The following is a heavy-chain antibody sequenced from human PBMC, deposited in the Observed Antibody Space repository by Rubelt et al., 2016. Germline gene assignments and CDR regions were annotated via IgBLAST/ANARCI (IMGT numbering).Heavy chain of an antibody. CDR3: ARDPYGDRHHDY. V-gene: IGHV1-46*01. Sequence: QVQLVQSGAAVKKPGASVKVSCKAFGYTVPGYYMHWVRQAPGHGLEWMGIINPSGGSTSYGQKFQGSVTMTMDTSTSTVYMELSSLRSEDTVVYYCARDPYGDRHHDYWGQGTLVTVSS. J-gene: IGHJ4*02. CDR1: GYTVPGYY. CDR2: INPSGGST. D-gene: IGHD4-17*01.